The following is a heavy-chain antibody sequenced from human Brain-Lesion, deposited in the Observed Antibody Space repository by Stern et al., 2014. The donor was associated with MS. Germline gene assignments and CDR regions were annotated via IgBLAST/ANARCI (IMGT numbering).Heavy chain of an antibody. CDR2: INHSGRI. CDR3: VRDVGGAFDY. CDR1: GGSFSGYY. J-gene: IGHJ4*02. V-gene: IGHV4-34*01. D-gene: IGHD2-21*01. Sequence: QVQLQQWGAGLLKPSETLSLTCGVYGGSFSGYYWTWIRQPPGKGLEWIGEINHSGRINYNPSLESRVTMSVDTSKHQLSLRLSSATAADTAVYYCVRDVGGAFDYWGQGTLVTVSS.